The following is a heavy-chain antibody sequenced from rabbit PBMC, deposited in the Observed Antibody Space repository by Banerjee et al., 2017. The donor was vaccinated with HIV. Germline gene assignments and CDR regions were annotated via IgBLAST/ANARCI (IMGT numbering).Heavy chain of an antibody. D-gene: IGHD4-2*01. CDR2: IYNGDGNT. J-gene: IGHJ3*01. CDR1: GFDFSSNA. Sequence: QEQLVESGGGLVQPEGSLTLTCKASGFDFSSNAMCWVRQAPGKGPEWIACIYNGDGNTWYASWVNGRFTISKASSTTVTLQMTSLTAADTATYFCARGLLIGDLWGQGTLVTVS. CDR3: ARGLLIGDL. V-gene: IGHV1S47*01.